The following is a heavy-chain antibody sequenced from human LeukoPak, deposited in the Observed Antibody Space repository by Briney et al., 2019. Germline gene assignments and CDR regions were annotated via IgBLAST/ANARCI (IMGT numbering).Heavy chain of an antibody. J-gene: IGHJ3*02. CDR1: GLNLRSYA. CDR3: ARPGGYAFDM. Sequence: GTSLRLSCAASGLNLRSYAFHWVRHAPGNGPEWMAFITYDVTETSYADSVKGRFTLSRDNSQNTLYLQMNSLRAADTAVYYCARPGGYAFDMWGQGKMVTVSS. CDR2: ITYDVTET. V-gene: IGHV3-30*04. D-gene: IGHD3-16*01.